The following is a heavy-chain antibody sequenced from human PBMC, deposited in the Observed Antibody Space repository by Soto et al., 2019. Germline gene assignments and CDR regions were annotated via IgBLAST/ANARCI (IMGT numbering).Heavy chain of an antibody. J-gene: IGHJ6*02. CDR2: ISYDGSNK. CDR1: GFTFSSYA. D-gene: IGHD3-3*01. Sequence: PGGSLRLSCAASGFTFSSYAMHLVRQAPGKGLECVAVISYDGSNKYYADSVKGRFTISRDNSKNTLYLQMNSLRAEDTAVYYCAREPPLLWSGCYPLTYYYYGMDVWGQGTTVTVS. CDR3: AREPPLLWSGCYPLTYYYYGMDV. V-gene: IGHV3-30-3*01.